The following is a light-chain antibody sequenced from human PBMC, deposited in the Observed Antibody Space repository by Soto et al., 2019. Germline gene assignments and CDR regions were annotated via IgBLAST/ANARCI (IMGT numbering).Light chain of an antibody. CDR3: PHYKNGPLT. J-gene: IGKJ4*01. CDR2: RAS. Sequence: EIVMTQSPATLSLSPGERATLSCRASQSGRSNLAWYQQKPGQAPRLLIDRASTRATFSPAMFSGSGSGTEFTLTSSSLHSADFAVYSCPHYKNGPLTFGGGTKVEIK. V-gene: IGKV3-15*01. CDR1: QSGRSN.